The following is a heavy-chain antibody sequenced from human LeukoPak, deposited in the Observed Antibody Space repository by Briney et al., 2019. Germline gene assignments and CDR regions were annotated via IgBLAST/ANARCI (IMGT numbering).Heavy chain of an antibody. CDR3: AKAGGPNVDTAMVTSGPYYFDY. Sequence: GGSLRLSCAASGFTFDDYAMHWVRQAPGKGLEWVSGIRWNSGSIGYADFVKGRFTISRDNAKNSLYLQMNSLRAEDTALYYCAKAGGPNVDTAMVTSGPYYFDYWGQGTLVTVSS. CDR2: IRWNSGSI. J-gene: IGHJ4*02. CDR1: GFTFDDYA. V-gene: IGHV3-9*01. D-gene: IGHD5-18*01.